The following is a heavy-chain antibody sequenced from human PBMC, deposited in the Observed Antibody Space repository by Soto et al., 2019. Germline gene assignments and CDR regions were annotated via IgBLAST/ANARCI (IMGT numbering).Heavy chain of an antibody. CDR2: ISYDGSNK. J-gene: IGHJ6*02. V-gene: IGHV3-30*18. Sequence: GGSLRLSCAASGFTFSSYGMHWVRQAPGKGLEWVAVISYDGSNKYYADSVKGRFTISRDNSKNMLYLQMNSLRAEDTAVYYCAKGLSGGYYYYGMDVWGQGTTVTVSS. CDR3: AKGLSGGYYYYGMDV. D-gene: IGHD3-10*01. CDR1: GFTFSSYG.